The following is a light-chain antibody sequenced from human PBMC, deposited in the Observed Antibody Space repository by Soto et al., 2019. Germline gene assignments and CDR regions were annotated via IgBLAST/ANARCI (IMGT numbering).Light chain of an antibody. CDR2: VAS. CDR1: QSISSY. V-gene: IGKV1-39*02. CDR3: KDCSIPPFP. Sequence: IHMTLYTSSLSASAADRVTITCRGSQSISSYLNWYQQKPGKAPKLLIYVASSLQSGVPSRFSGSGSGTEFTLTIRSLQAEDVASYYSKDCSIPPFPFGHGTIVDIK. J-gene: IGKJ3*01.